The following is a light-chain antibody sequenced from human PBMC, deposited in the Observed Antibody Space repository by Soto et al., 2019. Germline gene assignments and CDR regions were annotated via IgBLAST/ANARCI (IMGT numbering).Light chain of an antibody. V-gene: IGLV1-47*01. CDR3: AAWDDSLRGWV. J-gene: IGLJ3*02. CDR1: SGYSNYK. Sequence: QSVLTQPPSASASLGASVTLTCTLSSGYSNYKVDWYQQLPGTAPKLLMYRNYQRPSGVPDRFSGSKSGTSASLAISGLRSEDEADYYCAAWDDSLRGWVFGGGTKVTVL. CDR2: RNY.